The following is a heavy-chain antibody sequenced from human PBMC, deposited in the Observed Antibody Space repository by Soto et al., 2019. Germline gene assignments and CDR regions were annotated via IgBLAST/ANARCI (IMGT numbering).Heavy chain of an antibody. Sequence: QVQLVQSGAEVKKPGASVKVSCKASGYTFTSYGISWVRQAPGQGLEWMGWISAYNGNTNYAQKLQGRVTMTPDTSTSTAYMELRSLSSDDTAVYYCARDQGVVVVAAAIDAFDIWGQGTMVTVSS. J-gene: IGHJ3*02. CDR1: GYTFTSYG. D-gene: IGHD2-15*01. V-gene: IGHV1-18*01. CDR3: ARDQGVVVVAAAIDAFDI. CDR2: ISAYNGNT.